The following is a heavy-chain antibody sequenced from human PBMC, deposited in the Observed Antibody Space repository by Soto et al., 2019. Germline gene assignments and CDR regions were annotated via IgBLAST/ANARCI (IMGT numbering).Heavy chain of an antibody. D-gene: IGHD2-15*01. CDR3: ARDSHCSGGSCYLL. CDR2: IYSGGST. J-gene: IGHJ4*02. V-gene: IGHV3-66*01. Sequence: EVQLVESGGGLVQPGGSLSLSCAASGFTVSSNYMSWVRQAPGKGLEWVSVIYSGGSTYYADSVKGRFTISRDNSKNTLYLQMNSLRAEDTAVYYCARDSHCSGGSCYLLWGQGTLVTVSS. CDR1: GFTVSSNY.